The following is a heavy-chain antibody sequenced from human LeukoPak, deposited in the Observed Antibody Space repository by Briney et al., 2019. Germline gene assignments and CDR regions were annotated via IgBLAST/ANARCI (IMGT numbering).Heavy chain of an antibody. Sequence: PGGSLRLSCAVSGFTFSSYGMHWVRQAPGKGLEWVAVIWYDGSNKYYADSVKGRFTISRDNSKNTLYLQMNSLRAEDTAVYYCARDRGDGYNLKYDFDYWGQGTLVTVSS. CDR3: ARDRGDGYNLKYDFDY. CDR1: GFTFSSYG. V-gene: IGHV3-33*01. CDR2: IWYDGSNK. D-gene: IGHD5-24*01. J-gene: IGHJ4*02.